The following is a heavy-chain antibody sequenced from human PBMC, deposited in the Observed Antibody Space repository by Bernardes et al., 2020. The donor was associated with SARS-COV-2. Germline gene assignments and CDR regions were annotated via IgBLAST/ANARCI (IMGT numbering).Heavy chain of an antibody. V-gene: IGHV3-23*01. J-gene: IGHJ4*02. CDR1: GFNFANYA. D-gene: IGHD5-18*01. CDR3: AGNSGFSYGYFDN. CDR2: ISGSSGTST. Sequence: GGSLRLSRVVSGFNFANYAVSWVRQAPGKGLEWVSTISGSSGTSTYYAESVKGRFTISRDNSRNTLSLQMNNIRVDDTAVYYCAGNSGFSYGYFDNWGQGTLVTVAS.